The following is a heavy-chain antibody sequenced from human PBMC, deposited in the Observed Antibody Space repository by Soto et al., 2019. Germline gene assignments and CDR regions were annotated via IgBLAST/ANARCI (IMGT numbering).Heavy chain of an antibody. CDR1: GFTFSQYY. CDR2: IGTAADT. D-gene: IGHD3-10*01. Sequence: PGGSMRLSCAASGFTFSQYYMYWVRQTPGKGLEWVSAIGTAADTDYPASVQGRFSISRENARNSLYLQMNSLRAGDTAVYYCVRARGGEYFGEQLSWGQGTLVTVSS. V-gene: IGHV3-13*04. J-gene: IGHJ4*02. CDR3: VRARGGEYFGEQLS.